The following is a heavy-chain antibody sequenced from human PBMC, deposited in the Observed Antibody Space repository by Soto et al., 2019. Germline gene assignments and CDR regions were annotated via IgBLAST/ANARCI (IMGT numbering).Heavy chain of an antibody. CDR2: IIPILGIA. J-gene: IGHJ4*02. D-gene: IGHD3-22*01. Sequence: QVQLVQSGAEVKKPGSSVKVSCKASGGTFSSYTISWVRQAPGQGLEWMGRIIPILGIANYAQKFQGRVTITAGKSTSTAYMELSSLISEDTAVYYCARARNYYDSSGYTPGVWVQVTLFTVSS. V-gene: IGHV1-69*02. CDR1: GGTFSSYT. CDR3: ARARNYYDSSGYTPGV.